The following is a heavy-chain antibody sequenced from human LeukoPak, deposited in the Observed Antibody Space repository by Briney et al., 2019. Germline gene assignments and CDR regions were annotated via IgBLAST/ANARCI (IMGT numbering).Heavy chain of an antibody. J-gene: IGHJ4*02. CDR3: AKGSYSSSWYWIDY. D-gene: IGHD6-13*01. CDR1: GFTFDDYA. Sequence: GGSLRLSCAASGFTFDDYAMHWVRQAPGKGLEWVSGISWNSGSIGYADSVKGRFTISRDNAKNSLYLQMNSLRAEDMALYYCAKGSYSSSWYWIDYWGQGTLVTVSS. V-gene: IGHV3-9*03. CDR2: ISWNSGSI.